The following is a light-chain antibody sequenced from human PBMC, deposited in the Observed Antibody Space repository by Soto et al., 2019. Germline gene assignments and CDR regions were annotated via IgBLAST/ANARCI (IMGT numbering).Light chain of an antibody. CDR2: GAS. V-gene: IGKV1-39*01. CDR3: QQTNTKPWA. J-gene: IGKJ1*01. Sequence: DIQLTQSPSSLSASVGDRVTITCRASQTMNNYLNWYQQKPGKAPNLLIYGASSLQSGVPSRFSGSGFGTDFTLTITSLQPEYFATYDCQQTNTKPWAFGQGTRVEVK. CDR1: QTMNNY.